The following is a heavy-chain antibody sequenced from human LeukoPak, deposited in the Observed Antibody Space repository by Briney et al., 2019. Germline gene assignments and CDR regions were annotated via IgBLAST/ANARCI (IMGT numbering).Heavy chain of an antibody. Sequence: GGSLRLSCAASGFTYSSYSMNWVRQAPGKGLEWVIYIRDSSSTIYYTVSVRGRFTISRDNAKNSLYLQMNSLRDEDTAVYYCERRKYSDYWGQGTMVTVSS. CDR1: GFTYSSYS. CDR2: IRDSSSTI. CDR3: ERRKYSDY. J-gene: IGHJ4*02. D-gene: IGHD1-14*01. V-gene: IGHV3-48*02.